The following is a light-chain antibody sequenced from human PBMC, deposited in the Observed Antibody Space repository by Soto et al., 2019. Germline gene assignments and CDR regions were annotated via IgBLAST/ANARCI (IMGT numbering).Light chain of an antibody. Sequence: EIVMTQSPATLSVSPGERATLSCRARQSVSNRLAWYQQKPGQAPRLLIYGASTRATGIPARFSGSGSGTEFTLIISSLQSEDFAVYPCQQYKNWTPEYTFGQGTKLEIK. CDR1: QSVSNR. CDR3: QQYKNWTPEYT. V-gene: IGKV3D-15*01. CDR2: GAS. J-gene: IGKJ2*01.